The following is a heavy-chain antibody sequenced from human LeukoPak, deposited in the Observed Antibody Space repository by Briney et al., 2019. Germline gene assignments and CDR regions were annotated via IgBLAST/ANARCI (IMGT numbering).Heavy chain of an antibody. J-gene: IGHJ3*02. Sequence: SETLSLTYTVSGGSISSYYWSWIRQPPGKGLECIGYIYNSGSTNYNPSLKSRVSISVDTSKNQFSLKLSSVTAADTAVYYCARSAIDAFDIWGQGTMVTVSS. CDR1: GGSISSYY. CDR3: ARSAIDAFDI. CDR2: IYNSGST. D-gene: IGHD6-25*01. V-gene: IGHV4-59*08.